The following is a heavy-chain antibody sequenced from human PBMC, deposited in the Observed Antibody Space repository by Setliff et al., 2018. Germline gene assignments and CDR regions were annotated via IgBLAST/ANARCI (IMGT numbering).Heavy chain of an antibody. V-gene: IGHV1-69-2*01. D-gene: IGHD5-18*01. Sequence: ASVKVSCKASGYTFTDDYMYWVKQAPGKGLEWMGRIDPEDGKTVYTEKFQGRVIISADTSIDTVYLEIDSLRSEDTAVYYCAFRRGYIYGLDNWGQGTLVTVSS. CDR1: GYTFTDDY. CDR3: AFRRGYIYGLDN. CDR2: IDPEDGKT. J-gene: IGHJ4*02.